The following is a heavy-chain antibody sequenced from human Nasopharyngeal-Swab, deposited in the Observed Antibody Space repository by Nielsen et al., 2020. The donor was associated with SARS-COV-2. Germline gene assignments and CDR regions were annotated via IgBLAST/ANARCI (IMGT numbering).Heavy chain of an antibody. J-gene: IGHJ6*03. Sequence: SETLSLTCAVNGGSLSGSSWSWIRQPPGKGLEWIGDISHGGNTKYNPSLKSRVTVGVDTSKNQFSLKLSSVTAADTAVYYCARGLSGVVPSPFLGLGPYFYYYYMDVWGKGTTVTVSS. V-gene: IGHV4-34*01. CDR1: GGSLSGSS. CDR2: ISHGGNT. D-gene: IGHD3-16*01. CDR3: ARGLSGVVPSPFLGLGPYFYYYYMDV.